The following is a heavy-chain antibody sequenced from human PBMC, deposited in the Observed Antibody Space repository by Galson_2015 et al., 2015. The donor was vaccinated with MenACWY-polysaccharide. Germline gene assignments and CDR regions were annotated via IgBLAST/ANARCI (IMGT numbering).Heavy chain of an antibody. CDR2: ITSDSGII. CDR3: VRDFLWTFDI. J-gene: IGHJ3*02. V-gene: IGHV3-48*02. CDR1: GFTFSSYS. D-gene: IGHD2-21*01. Sequence: SLRLSCAASGFTFSSYSMNWVRQAPGKGLEYVAYITSDSGIISYADSVKGRFTISRDNAGESLFLQMNSLSDEDTAVYHCVRDFLWTFDIWAKGLWSPSLQ.